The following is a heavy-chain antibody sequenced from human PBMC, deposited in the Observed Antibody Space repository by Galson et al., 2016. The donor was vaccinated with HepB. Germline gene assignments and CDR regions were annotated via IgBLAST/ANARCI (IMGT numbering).Heavy chain of an antibody. D-gene: IGHD6-19*01. CDR1: GFTFSGYS. Sequence: SLRLSCATSGFTFSGYSMQWVCHVPGRGLEWLSLLSKDGNAKYYADSVQGRFTLSRDNSKDTLYLYMSGLRPEDTAVYYCARGDYSSGEPGYWGQGTLVTVSS. CDR2: LSKDGNAK. CDR3: ARGDYSSGEPGY. J-gene: IGHJ4*02. V-gene: IGHV3-30-3*01.